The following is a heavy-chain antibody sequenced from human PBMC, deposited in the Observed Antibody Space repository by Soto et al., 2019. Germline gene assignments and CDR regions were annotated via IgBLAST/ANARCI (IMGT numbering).Heavy chain of an antibody. CDR3: AIASQWIQLWNEPFDY. CDR2: ISYDGSNK. D-gene: IGHD5-18*01. CDR1: GFTFSSYA. V-gene: IGHV3-30-3*01. J-gene: IGHJ4*02. Sequence: QVQLVESGGGVVQPGRSLRLSCAASGFTFSSYAMHWVRQAPGKGLEWVAVISYDGSNKYYADSVKGRFTISRDNSKNTLYLQMNSLRAEDTAVYYCAIASQWIQLWNEPFDYWGQGTLVTVSS.